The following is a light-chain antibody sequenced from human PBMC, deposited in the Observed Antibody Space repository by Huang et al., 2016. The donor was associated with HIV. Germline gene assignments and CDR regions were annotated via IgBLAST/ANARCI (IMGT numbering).Light chain of an antibody. J-gene: IGKJ1*01. CDR2: AAS. V-gene: IGKV1-NL1*01. Sequence: DIQMTQSPSSLSASVGDRVAITCRASQGISNSLAWYQQKPGKATKLLLYAASKLEDGVTSRFSGSGSGAVYTLTISSLQPEDVAVYHCQQYHGVPWTFGQGTKVEVK. CDR1: QGISNS. CDR3: QQYHGVPWT.